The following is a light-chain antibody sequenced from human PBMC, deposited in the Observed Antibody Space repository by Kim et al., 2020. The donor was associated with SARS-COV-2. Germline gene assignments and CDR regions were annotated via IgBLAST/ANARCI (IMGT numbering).Light chain of an antibody. J-gene: IGKJ2*01. CDR1: QMVSSSY. Sequence: WSPGERATRACRTSQMVSSSYLAWYQQKPGQAPRLLIYDASSRATGIPDRFSGSGCRTDFTLTISRLEPEDFAVYYCQQYDSSPYTFGQGTKLEI. V-gene: IGKV3-20*01. CDR2: DAS. CDR3: QQYDSSPYT.